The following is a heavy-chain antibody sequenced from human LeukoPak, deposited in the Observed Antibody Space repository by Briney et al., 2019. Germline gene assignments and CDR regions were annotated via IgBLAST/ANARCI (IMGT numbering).Heavy chain of an antibody. Sequence: GASVKVSCKASGYTFTSYDINWVRQATGQGLEWMGWVNPNSGNTGYAQKFQGRVTITRNTSISTAYMELSSLRSEDTAVYYCARTPLSSGRYGAPPDYWGQGTLVTVSS. V-gene: IGHV1-8*03. CDR3: ARTPLSSGRYGAPPDY. CDR1: GYTFTSYD. J-gene: IGHJ4*02. D-gene: IGHD6-19*01. CDR2: VNPNSGNT.